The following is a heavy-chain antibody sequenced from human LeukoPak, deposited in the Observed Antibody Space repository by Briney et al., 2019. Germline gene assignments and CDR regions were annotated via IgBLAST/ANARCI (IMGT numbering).Heavy chain of an antibody. CDR3: ARPMVRGVDWFDP. J-gene: IGHJ5*02. V-gene: IGHV1-2*02. D-gene: IGHD3-10*01. Sequence: ASVKVSCKASGYTFTGYYMHWVRQAPGQGLEWMGWINPNSGGTNYAQKFQGRVTMTRDTSISTAYMERSRLRSDDTAVYYCARPMVRGVDWFDPSGQGTLVTVSS. CDR2: INPNSGGT. CDR1: GYTFTGYY.